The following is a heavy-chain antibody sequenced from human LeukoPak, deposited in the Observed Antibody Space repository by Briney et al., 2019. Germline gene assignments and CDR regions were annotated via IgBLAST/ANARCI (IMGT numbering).Heavy chain of an antibody. J-gene: IGHJ4*02. D-gene: IGHD3-3*01. V-gene: IGHV3-21*01. CDR1: GFTFSSYN. Sequence: PGGSLRLSCAASGFTFSSYNFNWVRQAPGKGLEWVSSISGSSSYIYYADSLKGRFTISRDNSKNTVYLQMNSLRADDTAVYYCARDFTPEWFDIHWGQGTLVTVS. CDR3: ARDFTPEWFDIH. CDR2: ISGSSSYI.